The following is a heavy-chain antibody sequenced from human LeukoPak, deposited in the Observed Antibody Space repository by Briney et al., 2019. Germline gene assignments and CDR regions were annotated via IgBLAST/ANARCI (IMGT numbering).Heavy chain of an antibody. CDR2: ISSNGGST. D-gene: IGHD3-9*01. V-gene: IGHV3-64D*06. Sequence: PGESLRLSCSASGFTFSSYAMHWVRQAPGKGLEYVSAISSNGGSTYYADSVKGRFTISRDNSKNTLYLQMSSLRAEDTAVYYCVKDLGYYDILTGYYRSGDYYYGMDVWGKGTTVTVSS. CDR1: GFTFSSYA. J-gene: IGHJ6*04. CDR3: VKDLGYYDILTGYYRSGDYYYGMDV.